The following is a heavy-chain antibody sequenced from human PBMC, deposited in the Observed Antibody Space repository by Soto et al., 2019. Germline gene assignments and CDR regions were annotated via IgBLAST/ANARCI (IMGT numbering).Heavy chain of an antibody. CDR3: ARHGKPAYYYGSGSYPFDY. D-gene: IGHD3-10*01. J-gene: IGHJ4*02. V-gene: IGHV4-39*01. CDR1: GGSISSSSYY. Sequence: SETLSLTCTVSGGSISSSSYYWGWIRQPPGKGLEWIGSIYYSGSTYYNPSLKSRVTISVDTSKNQFSLKLSSVTAADTAVYYCARHGKPAYYYGSGSYPFDYWGQGTLVTVSS. CDR2: IYYSGST.